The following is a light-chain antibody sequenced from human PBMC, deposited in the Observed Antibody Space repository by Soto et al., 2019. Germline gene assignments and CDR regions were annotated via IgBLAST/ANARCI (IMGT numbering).Light chain of an antibody. CDR2: ANN. Sequence: QSVLSQPPSVSGTPGQRVSISCSGSGSNNGNRTVNWYRHVPGTAPKRLIYANNQRPSGVPDRFSASKSGTSASLAITGLQSDDEASYFCAAWDDSLNVWLFGGGTKLTVL. V-gene: IGLV1-44*01. J-gene: IGLJ3*02. CDR3: AAWDDSLNVWL. CDR1: GSNNGNRT.